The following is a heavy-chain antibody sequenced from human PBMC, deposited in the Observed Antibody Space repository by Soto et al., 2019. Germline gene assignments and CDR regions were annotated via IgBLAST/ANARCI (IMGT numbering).Heavy chain of an antibody. CDR1: GGTFSSYA. CDR2: IIPIFGTA. CDR3: ARDLGAQDDWWSGYYAYYYYYGMGV. D-gene: IGHD3-3*01. V-gene: IGHV1-69*06. Sequence: QVQLVQSGAEVKKPGSSVKVSCKASGGTFSSYAISWVRQAPGQGLEWMGGIIPIFGTANYAQKFQGRVTIPAEKSPSTADMELSSLRSEDTAVYYCARDLGAQDDWWSGYYAYYYYYGMGVWGQGTTVTGSS. J-gene: IGHJ6*02.